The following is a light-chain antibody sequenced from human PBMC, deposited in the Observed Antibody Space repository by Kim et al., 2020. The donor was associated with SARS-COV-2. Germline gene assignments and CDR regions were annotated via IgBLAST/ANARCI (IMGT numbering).Light chain of an antibody. J-gene: IGKJ4*01. CDR3: QHYDDYPFT. Sequence: ASVGDRVTITCRASQNISRSLAWYQQKPGKPPKVLIYDASRLESGVTSRFSGSGSGTDFTLTISSLQPEDFATYYCQHYDDYPFTFGGGTKVDI. CDR2: DAS. V-gene: IGKV1D-13*01. CDR1: QNISRS.